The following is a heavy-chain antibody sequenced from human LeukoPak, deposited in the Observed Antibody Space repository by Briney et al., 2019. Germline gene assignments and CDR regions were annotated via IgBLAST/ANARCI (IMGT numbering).Heavy chain of an antibody. J-gene: IGHJ5*02. Sequence: SETLSLTCAVYGGSFSGYYWSWIRQPPGKGLEWIGEINHSGSTNYNPSLKSRVTISVDTSKNQFSLKLSSVTAADTAVYYCARDEGYSYGFNWFDPWGQGTLATVSS. D-gene: IGHD5-18*01. CDR2: INHSGST. CDR3: ARDEGYSYGFNWFDP. CDR1: GGSFSGYY. V-gene: IGHV4-34*01.